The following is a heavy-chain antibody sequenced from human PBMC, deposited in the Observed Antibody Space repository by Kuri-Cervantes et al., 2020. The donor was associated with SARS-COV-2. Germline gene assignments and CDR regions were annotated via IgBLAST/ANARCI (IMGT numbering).Heavy chain of an antibody. CDR3: VKTYCGGDCYSGSGYFDL. Sequence: ETLSLTCAASGFTFSSYWMHWVRQAPGKGLVWVSRINSDGSSTSYADSVKGRFTISRDNAKNTLYLQMNSLRAEDTALYYCVKTYCGGDCYSGSGYFDLWGRGTLVTVSS. V-gene: IGHV3-74*01. D-gene: IGHD2-21*02. CDR1: GFTFSSYW. CDR2: INSDGSST. J-gene: IGHJ2*01.